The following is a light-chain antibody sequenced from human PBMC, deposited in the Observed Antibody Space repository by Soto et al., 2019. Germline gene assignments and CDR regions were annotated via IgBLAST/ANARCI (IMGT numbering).Light chain of an antibody. CDR1: SSDVGSYNL. CDR2: EAS. Sequence: QSALTQPASVSGSPGQSITISCTGTSSDVGSYNLVSWYQHHPGKAPKLLIFEASKRPSGISHRFSGSKSDNTASLAISGLQAEDEADYYCCLYAGFRPYVFGTGTKLTVL. V-gene: IGLV2-23*01. CDR3: CLYAGFRPYV. J-gene: IGLJ1*01.